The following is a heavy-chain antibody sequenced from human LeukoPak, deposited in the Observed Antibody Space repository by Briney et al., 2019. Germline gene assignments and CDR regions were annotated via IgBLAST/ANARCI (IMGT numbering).Heavy chain of an antibody. D-gene: IGHD4-17*01. CDR1: GGSVSSGSYY. J-gene: IGHJ4*02. Sequence: PSETLSLTCTVSGGSVSSGSYYWSWIRQPPGKGLEWIGYIYYSGSTNYNPSLKSRVTISVDTSKNQFSLKLSSVTAADTAVYYCARDSTTVMADYWGREPWSPSPQ. CDR3: ARDSTTVMADY. CDR2: IYYSGST. V-gene: IGHV4-61*01.